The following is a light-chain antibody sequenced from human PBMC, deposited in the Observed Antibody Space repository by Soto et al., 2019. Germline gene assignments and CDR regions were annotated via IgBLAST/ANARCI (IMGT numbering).Light chain of an antibody. Sequence: QSVLTQPPSASGTPGQRVTISCSGSSSNIGPNYVSWYQCLPGTAPKLLIYRNDQRPSGVPDRFSGSKSGTSASLAISGLRSDDEAVYSCAAWDDSLSGVVFAGGTKLTVL. J-gene: IGLJ2*01. CDR1: SSNIGPNY. CDR2: RND. V-gene: IGLV1-47*01. CDR3: AAWDDSLSGVV.